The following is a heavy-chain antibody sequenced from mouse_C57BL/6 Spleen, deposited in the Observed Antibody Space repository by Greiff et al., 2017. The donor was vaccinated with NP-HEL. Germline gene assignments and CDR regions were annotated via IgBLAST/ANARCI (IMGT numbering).Heavy chain of an antibody. CDR1: GYSFTGYY. D-gene: IGHD2-4*01. V-gene: IGHV1-42*01. CDR2: INPSTGGT. J-gene: IGHJ2*01. CDR3: ARSPYDYDVGGENYFDY. Sequence: VQLQQSGPELVKPGASVKISCKASGYSFTGYYMNWVKQSPEKSLEWIGEINPSTGGTTYNQKFKAKATLTVDKSSSTAYMQLKSLTTEDSAVYYCARSPYDYDVGGENYFDYWGQGTTLTVSS.